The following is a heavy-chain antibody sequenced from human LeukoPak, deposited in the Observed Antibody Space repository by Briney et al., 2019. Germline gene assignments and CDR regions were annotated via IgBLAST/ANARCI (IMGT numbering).Heavy chain of an antibody. V-gene: IGHV3-74*01. Sequence: GGSLRLSCAASGFTFSSYWMHWVRQAPGKGLVWVSRINSDGSSTSYADSVRGRFSISRDNAKNSLYLQMNSPRAEDTAVYYCARDPEGYCSGGSCYGGAFDIWGQGTMVTVSS. CDR1: GFTFSSYW. D-gene: IGHD2-15*01. CDR2: INSDGSST. CDR3: ARDPEGYCSGGSCYGGAFDI. J-gene: IGHJ3*02.